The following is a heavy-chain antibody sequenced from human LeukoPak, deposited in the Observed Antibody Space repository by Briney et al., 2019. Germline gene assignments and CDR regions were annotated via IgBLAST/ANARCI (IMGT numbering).Heavy chain of an antibody. J-gene: IGHJ4*02. Sequence: PGGSLRLSCAASGFTFSSYRMNWVRQAPGRGLEWVSSISSSSNSYIYYADSVKGRFTISRDNAKNSQYLQMNSLRAEDTAVYYCARDPWTNSDYDGFDYWGQGTLVTVSS. V-gene: IGHV3-21*01. D-gene: IGHD5-12*01. CDR2: ISSSSNSYI. CDR3: ARDPWTNSDYDGFDY. CDR1: GFTFSSYR.